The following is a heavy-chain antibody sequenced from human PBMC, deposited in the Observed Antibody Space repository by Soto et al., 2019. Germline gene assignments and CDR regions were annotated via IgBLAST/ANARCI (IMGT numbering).Heavy chain of an antibody. CDR3: AKVPRTIYYYGMDV. Sequence: EVQLLESGGGLVQPGGSLRLSCAASGFTFSSYAMSWVRQAPGKGLEWVSAISGSGGSTYYADSVKGRFTISRDKSKNTLYLQMNSLTAEDTAVYYCAKVPRTIYYYGMDVWGQGTTVTVSS. J-gene: IGHJ6*02. D-gene: IGHD3-3*01. CDR1: GFTFSSYA. CDR2: ISGSGGST. V-gene: IGHV3-23*01.